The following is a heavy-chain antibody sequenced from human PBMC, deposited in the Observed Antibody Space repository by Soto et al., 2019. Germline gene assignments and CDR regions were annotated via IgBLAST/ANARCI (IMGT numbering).Heavy chain of an antibody. D-gene: IGHD3-9*01. CDR2: ISAYNGNT. CDR1: GYTFTSYG. J-gene: IGHJ5*02. V-gene: IGHV1-18*04. Sequence: ASVKVFCKASGYTFTSYGISWVRQAPGQGLEWMGWISAYNGNTNYAQKLQGRVTMTTDTSTSTAYMELRSLRSDDTAVYYCARHYDILTSPPSWFDPWGQGTLVTV. CDR3: ARHYDILTSPPSWFDP.